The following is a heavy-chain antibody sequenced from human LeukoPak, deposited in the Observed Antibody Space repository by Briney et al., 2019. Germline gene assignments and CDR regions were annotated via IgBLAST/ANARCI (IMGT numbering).Heavy chain of an antibody. CDR1: GGTFSSHA. J-gene: IGHJ4*02. D-gene: IGHD2-2*01. Sequence: SVKVSCKASGGTFSSHAISWVRQAPGQGLEWMGGIIPIFGTANYAQKFQGRVTITTDESTSTAYMELSSLRSEDTAVYYCARVYCSSTSCYRHFDYWGQGTLVTVSS. V-gene: IGHV1-69*05. CDR3: ARVYCSSTSCYRHFDY. CDR2: IIPIFGTA.